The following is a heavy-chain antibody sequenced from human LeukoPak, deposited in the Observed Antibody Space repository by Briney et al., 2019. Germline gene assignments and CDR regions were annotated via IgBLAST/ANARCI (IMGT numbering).Heavy chain of an antibody. D-gene: IGHD3-3*01. J-gene: IGHJ4*02. Sequence: QPGGSLRLSCAASGFTFGSYAMSWVRQAPGKGLEWVSSVSANGGSTYYADSVKGRFTISRDNSKNTLYLQMNCLRAEGTAVYYCAKDLEWLSYFDYWGQGTLVTVSS. CDR3: AKDLEWLSYFDY. V-gene: IGHV3-23*01. CDR2: VSANGGST. CDR1: GFTFGSYA.